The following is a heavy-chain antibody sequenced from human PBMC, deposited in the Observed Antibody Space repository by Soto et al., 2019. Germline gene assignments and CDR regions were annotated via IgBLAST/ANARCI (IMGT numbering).Heavy chain of an antibody. CDR2: IIPILGIA. Sequence: GASVKVSCKASGGTFSSYTISWVRQAPGQGLEWMGRIIPILGIANYAQKFQGRVTITADKSTSTAYMELSSLRSEDTAVYYCARGSLLTTTVDETDTTSWFDPWGQGTLVTVSS. V-gene: IGHV1-69*02. CDR1: GGTFSSYT. CDR3: ARGSLLTTTVDETDTTSWFDP. J-gene: IGHJ5*02. D-gene: IGHD4-4*01.